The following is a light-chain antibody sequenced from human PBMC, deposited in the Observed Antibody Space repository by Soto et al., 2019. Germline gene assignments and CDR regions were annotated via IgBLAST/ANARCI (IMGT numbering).Light chain of an antibody. CDR3: QQYGTSEII. J-gene: IGKJ5*01. V-gene: IGKV3-20*01. CDR2: DTS. Sequence: EFVLTQSPGTLSVSPGERATLSCSATPSLANSFIAWYQQKPGQAPRLLIYDTSSRASGIPDRFSGSGSGTDFTLTISRXETEDFAVFDCQQYGTSEIIFGQATRLEIK. CDR1: PSLANSF.